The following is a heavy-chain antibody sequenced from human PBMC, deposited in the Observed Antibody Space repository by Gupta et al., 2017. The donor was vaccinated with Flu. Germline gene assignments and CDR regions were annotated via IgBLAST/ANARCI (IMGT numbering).Heavy chain of an antibody. V-gene: IGHV3-74*01. CDR1: GFSLSPYW. D-gene: IGHD4-17*01. CDR2: INSDGSNI. Sequence: EVQLVESGGGLVQPGGSLRLSCAASGFSLSPYWMHWVRQDPGKGLVWVSRINSDGSNINYADSVKGRFTISRDNAKNTLYLEVNSLRAEDTAVYCCARGADDYGNFDCWGQGTRVTVSS. J-gene: IGHJ4*02. CDR3: ARGADDYGNFDC.